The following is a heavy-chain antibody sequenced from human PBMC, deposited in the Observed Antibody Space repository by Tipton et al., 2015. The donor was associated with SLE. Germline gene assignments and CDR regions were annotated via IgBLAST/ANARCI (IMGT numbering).Heavy chain of an antibody. CDR1: GGSISGTSHN. J-gene: IGHJ4*02. V-gene: IGHV4-39*01. CDR2: IYYSGTT. CDR3: AGTPWLVRFEY. Sequence: LRLSCTVSGGSISGTSHNWGWIRQSPGKGLEWLGSIYYSGTTYYNPSLKSRVTISVDTSKNQISLKLRSVTATDTAVYYCAGTPWLVRFEYWGQGTLVNVSP. D-gene: IGHD6-19*01.